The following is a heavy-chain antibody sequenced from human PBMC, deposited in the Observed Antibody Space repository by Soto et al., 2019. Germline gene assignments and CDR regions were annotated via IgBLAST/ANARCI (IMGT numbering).Heavy chain of an antibody. CDR2: IWYDGSNK. Sequence: QVQLVESGGGVVQPGRSLRLSCAASGFTFSSYGMHWVRQAPGKGLEWVAVIWYDGSNKYYADPVKGRFTISRDNSKNTLYLQMNSLRAEDTAVYYCARVSEGGSYYGGLDYWGQGTLVTVSS. CDR3: ARVSEGGSYYGGLDY. D-gene: IGHD1-26*01. V-gene: IGHV3-33*01. J-gene: IGHJ4*02. CDR1: GFTFSSYG.